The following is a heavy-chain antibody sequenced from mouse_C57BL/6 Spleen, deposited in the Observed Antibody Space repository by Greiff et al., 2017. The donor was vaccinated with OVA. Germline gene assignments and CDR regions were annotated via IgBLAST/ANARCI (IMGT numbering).Heavy chain of an antibody. V-gene: IGHV5-9*01. CDR1: GFTFSSYT. CDR3: ARHLITTVVFDD. D-gene: IGHD1-1*01. CDR2: ISGGGGNT. Sequence: DVMLVESGGGLVKPGGSLKLSCAASGFTFSSYTMSWVRQTPEKRLEWVATISGGGGNTYYPDSVKGRFTISRDNAKNTLYLQMSSLRSEDTALYYCARHLITTVVFDDWGQGTTLTVSS. J-gene: IGHJ2*01.